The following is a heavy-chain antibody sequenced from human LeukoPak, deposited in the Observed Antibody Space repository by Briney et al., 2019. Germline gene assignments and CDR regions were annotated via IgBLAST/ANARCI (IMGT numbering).Heavy chain of an antibody. V-gene: IGHV3-33*06. CDR3: AKGIRITMIVVAFDAFDI. J-gene: IGHJ3*02. D-gene: IGHD3-22*01. Sequence: GGSLRLSCAVSGFTFSNYGMQWVRQAPGKGLEWLALISYNGGNKYYTDSVKGRFTISRDNSKNTLYLQMNSLRAEDTAVYYCAKGIRITMIVVAFDAFDIWGQGTMVTVSS. CDR1: GFTFSNYG. CDR2: ISYNGGNK.